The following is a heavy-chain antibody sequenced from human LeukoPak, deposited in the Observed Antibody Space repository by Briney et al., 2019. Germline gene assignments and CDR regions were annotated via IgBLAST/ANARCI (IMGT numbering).Heavy chain of an antibody. CDR2: ISGRGGGT. Sequence: GGPLSFSCEASDSTYNSYVIRRLRQAPGKGLEWVSAISGRGGGTYYADSVKGRFTTSRDNSKNTLSLQMNSLRAEETAVYYCAKEGVRGALDAFDFWVHGTMVTVSS. CDR1: DSTYNSYV. D-gene: IGHD1-26*01. V-gene: IGHV3-23*01. J-gene: IGHJ3*01. CDR3: AKEGVRGALDAFDF.